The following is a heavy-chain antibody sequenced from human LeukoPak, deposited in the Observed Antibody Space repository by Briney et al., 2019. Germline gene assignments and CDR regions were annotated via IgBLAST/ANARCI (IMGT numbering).Heavy chain of an antibody. Sequence: SETLSLTCAVYGGSFSGYYWSWIRQPPGQGLEWIGEINHSGSTNYNPSLKSRVTISVDTSKNKFSLKLSSVTAADTAVYYCARGLKARYYYGSGSYASGRYYFDYWGQGTLVTVSS. J-gene: IGHJ4*02. CDR1: GGSFSGYY. D-gene: IGHD3-10*01. CDR2: INHSGST. V-gene: IGHV4-34*01. CDR3: ARGLKARYYYGSGSYASGRYYFDY.